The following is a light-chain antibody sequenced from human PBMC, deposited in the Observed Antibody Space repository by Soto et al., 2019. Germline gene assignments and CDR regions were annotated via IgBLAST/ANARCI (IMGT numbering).Light chain of an antibody. J-gene: IGKJ1*01. CDR3: QQYGSSPGT. V-gene: IGKV3-20*01. CDR2: GAS. CDR1: QTVTSNS. Sequence: EIVLTQSPGTLSSSPGERATLSCRASQTVTSNSLAWYQQKPGQAPRLLFFGASIRATGLPDRFSGGGSGTDFTLTISRLEPEDFAVYYCQQYGSSPGTFGQGTKVEVK.